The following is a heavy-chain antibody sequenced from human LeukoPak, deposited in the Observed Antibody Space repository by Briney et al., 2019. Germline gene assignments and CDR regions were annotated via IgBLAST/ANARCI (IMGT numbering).Heavy chain of an antibody. CDR2: INSDGSST. CDR1: EFTFSSYW. D-gene: IGHD3-22*01. Sequence: GGSLILSCAASEFTFSSYWMHWVRQAPGKGLVWVSRINSDGSSTSYADSVKGRFTISRDNAKNTLYLQMNSLRAEDTAVYYCARDTGYYDSNGYYLRYWGQGTLVTVSS. V-gene: IGHV3-74*01. CDR3: ARDTGYYDSNGYYLRY. J-gene: IGHJ4*02.